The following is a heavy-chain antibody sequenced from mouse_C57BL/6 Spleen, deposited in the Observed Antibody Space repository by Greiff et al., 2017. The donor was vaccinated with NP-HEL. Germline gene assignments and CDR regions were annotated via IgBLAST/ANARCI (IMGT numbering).Heavy chain of an antibody. CDR2: INPGSGGT. Sequence: VQLKESGAELVRPGTSVKVSCKASGYAFTNYLIEWVKQRPGQGLEWIGVINPGSGGTNYNEKFKGKATLTADKSSSTAYMQLSSLTSEDSAVYFCARGDYGIPFAYWGQGTLVTVSA. CDR1: GYAFTNYL. V-gene: IGHV1-54*01. J-gene: IGHJ3*01. D-gene: IGHD1-1*01. CDR3: ARGDYGIPFAY.